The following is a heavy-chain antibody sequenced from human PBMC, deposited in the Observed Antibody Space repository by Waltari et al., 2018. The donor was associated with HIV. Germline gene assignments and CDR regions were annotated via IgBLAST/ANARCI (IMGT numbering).Heavy chain of an antibody. CDR3: TRTSTGSDYYYEVDV. J-gene: IGHJ6*02. D-gene: IGHD3-22*01. V-gene: IGHV4-61*02. CDR2: LYTSGNT. Sequence: QVQLQESGPGLVKPSQTLSLTCTVSGGSINSGSYYWNWIRQPAGKGLEWIGRLYTSGNTNYNPSLKSRVTITVDTSKNQFSLRLSSVTASDMGIYYCTRTSTGSDYYYEVDVWGQGTTVTVS. CDR1: GGSINSGSYY.